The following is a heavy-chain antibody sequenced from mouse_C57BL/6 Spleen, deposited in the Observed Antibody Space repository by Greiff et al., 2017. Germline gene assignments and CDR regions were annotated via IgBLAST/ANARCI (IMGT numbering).Heavy chain of an antibody. D-gene: IGHD3-2*02. J-gene: IGHJ4*01. Sequence: VQLQESGAELVKPGASVKLSCKASGYTFPEYTIHWVKQRSGQGLEWIGWFYPGSGSIKYNEKFKYKATLTADKSSSTVYLELSRLTSEDSAVYFCARHELRLGAMDYWGQGTSVTVSS. CDR2: FYPGSGSI. V-gene: IGHV1-62-2*01. CDR3: ARHELRLGAMDY. CDR1: GYTFPEYT.